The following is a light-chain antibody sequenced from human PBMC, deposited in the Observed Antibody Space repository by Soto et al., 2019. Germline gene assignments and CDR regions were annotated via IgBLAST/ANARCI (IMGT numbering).Light chain of an antibody. J-gene: IGKJ4*01. CDR1: QSVSSN. V-gene: IGKV3D-15*01. CDR2: GTY. Sequence: EIVMTQSPATLSVSPGERATLSCRASQSVSSNLAWYQQNPGQAPRLLIYGTYIRATGIPARFSGSGSGTEFTLTISSMLYEDVAVYYCQQYNNCPPLTFGGGTKVEIK. CDR3: QQYNNCPPLT.